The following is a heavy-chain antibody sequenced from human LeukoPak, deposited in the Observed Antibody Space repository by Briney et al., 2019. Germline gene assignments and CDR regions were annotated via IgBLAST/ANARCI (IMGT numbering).Heavy chain of an antibody. Sequence: PSETLSLTCTVSGGSISSSSYYWGWIRQPPGKGLEWIGSIYYSGSTYYNPSLKSRVTISVDTSKNQFSLKLSSVTAADTAVYYCAVCITIFGVPIPWFDPWGQGTLDTVSS. V-gene: IGHV4-39*01. CDR3: AVCITIFGVPIPWFDP. D-gene: IGHD3-3*01. J-gene: IGHJ5*02. CDR1: GGSISSSSYY. CDR2: IYYSGST.